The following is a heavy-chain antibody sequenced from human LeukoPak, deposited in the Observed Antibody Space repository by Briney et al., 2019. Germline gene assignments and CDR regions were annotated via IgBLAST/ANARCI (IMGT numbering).Heavy chain of an antibody. V-gene: IGHV3-74*03. CDR3: ARDLDFGGYSNFDY. D-gene: IGHD4-23*01. J-gene: IGHJ4*02. Sequence: GGSLRLSCAASGFTFSSYWMHWVRQAPGKGLVWVSRIKGDGSSIMYADSVKGRFTISRDNAKSTLYLQMNSLRAEDTAVYYCARDLDFGGYSNFDYWGQETLVTVSS. CDR2: IKGDGSSI. CDR1: GFTFSSYW.